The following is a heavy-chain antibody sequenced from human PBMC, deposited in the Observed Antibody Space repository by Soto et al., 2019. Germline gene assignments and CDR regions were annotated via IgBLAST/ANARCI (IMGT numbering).Heavy chain of an antibody. V-gene: IGHV3-23*01. CDR3: AKDYGDYVGYYGMDV. CDR2: ISGSGDST. D-gene: IGHD4-17*01. J-gene: IGHJ6*02. Sequence: GGSLRLSCAGSGFSFNSHAMNWVRQTPGKGLEWVSGISGSGDSTYYADYVKGRFTTSRDNSKENLFLQMNNLRAEDTAEYYCAKDYGDYVGYYGMDVWGQGTTVTVSS. CDR1: GFSFNSHA.